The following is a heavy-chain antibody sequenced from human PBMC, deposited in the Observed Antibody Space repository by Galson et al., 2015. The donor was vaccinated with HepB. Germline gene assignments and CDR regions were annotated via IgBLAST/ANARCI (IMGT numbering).Heavy chain of an antibody. CDR2: ISGSTSGT. V-gene: IGHV3-23*01. CDR3: AKDVHTSSVWYFDL. CDR1: EFTFSSYA. J-gene: IGHJ2*01. Sequence: SLRLSCAGSEFTFSSYAMSWVRQAPGKGLEWVSAISGSTSGTYYADSVKGRFTISGDNSKNTLSLQMNSLRAEDTAIYYCAKDVHTSSVWYFDLWGRGTLVTVSS.